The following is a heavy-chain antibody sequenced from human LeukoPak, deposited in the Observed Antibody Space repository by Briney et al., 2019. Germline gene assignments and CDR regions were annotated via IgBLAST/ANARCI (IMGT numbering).Heavy chain of an antibody. D-gene: IGHD3-22*01. CDR3: ARAGRGYEYYFDY. CDR2: IYYSGST. Sequence: PSETLSLTCTVSGGSISSYYWSWIRQPPGKGLECIGYIYYSGSTNYNPSLKSRVTISVDTSKNQFSLKLSSVTAADTAVYYCARAGRGYEYYFDYWGQGTLVTVSS. J-gene: IGHJ4*02. V-gene: IGHV4-59*01. CDR1: GGSISSYY.